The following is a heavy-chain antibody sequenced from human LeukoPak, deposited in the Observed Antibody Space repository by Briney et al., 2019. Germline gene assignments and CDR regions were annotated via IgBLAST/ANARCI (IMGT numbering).Heavy chain of an antibody. V-gene: IGHV3-48*03. Sequence: GGSLRLSCAASGFTFSSYEMNWVRQAPGKGLEWVSYISSSGTIYYADSVKGRFTISRDNAKNSLYLQMNSLRAEDTAVYYCARERYDYVWGYFDYWGQGTLVTVSS. D-gene: IGHD3-16*01. J-gene: IGHJ4*02. CDR1: GFTFSSYE. CDR2: ISSSGTI. CDR3: ARERYDYVWGYFDY.